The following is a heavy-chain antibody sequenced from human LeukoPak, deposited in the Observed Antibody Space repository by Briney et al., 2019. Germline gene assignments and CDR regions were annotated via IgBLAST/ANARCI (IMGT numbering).Heavy chain of an antibody. CDR3: ASGRQLGY. V-gene: IGHV3-7*01. CDR2: IKEDGSGK. CDR1: GFTFRNYW. D-gene: IGHD6-13*01. J-gene: IGHJ4*02. Sequence: GGSLRLSCAASGFTFRNYWMSWVRQAPGKGLEWVANIKEDGSGKYYVDSVKGRFTISRDNARNSLYLQMNSLRAEDTAVYYCASGRQLGYWGQGTLVTVSS.